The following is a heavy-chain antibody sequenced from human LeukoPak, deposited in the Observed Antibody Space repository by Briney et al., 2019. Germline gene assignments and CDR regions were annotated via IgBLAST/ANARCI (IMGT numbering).Heavy chain of an antibody. CDR1: GGSLNGYY. Sequence: KTSETLSLTCAVYGGSLNGYYWSWIRQPPGKRLEWIGEIDHSGSTQYNPSLKSRVTISLDTSKKQFSLKLTPLTAADTAFYYCARYGMAAEGIWWFDPWGQGTLVTVSS. CDR3: ARYGMAAEGIWWFDP. J-gene: IGHJ5*02. CDR2: IDHSGST. D-gene: IGHD6-13*01. V-gene: IGHV4-34*01.